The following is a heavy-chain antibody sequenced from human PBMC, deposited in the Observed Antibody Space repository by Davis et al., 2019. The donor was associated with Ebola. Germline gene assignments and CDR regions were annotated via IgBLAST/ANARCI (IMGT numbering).Heavy chain of an antibody. CDR2: IIPILGIA. D-gene: IGHD4-17*01. V-gene: IGHV1-69*04. Sequence: AASMKVSCKASGGTFSSYAISWVRQAPGQGLEWMGRIIPILGIANYAQKFQGRVTITADKSTSTAYMDLSSLRSEDTAVYYCALGTYGDGRYYYYYAMDVWGQGTTVTVSS. J-gene: IGHJ6*02. CDR3: ALGTYGDGRYYYYYAMDV. CDR1: GGTFSSYA.